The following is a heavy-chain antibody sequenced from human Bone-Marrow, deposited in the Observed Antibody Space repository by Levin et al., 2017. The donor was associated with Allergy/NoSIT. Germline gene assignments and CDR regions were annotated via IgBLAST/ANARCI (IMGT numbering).Heavy chain of an antibody. CDR3: ARMVRGVITPFDF. Sequence: PSQTLSLTCTVSGFSLSTSAMCVGWIRQPPGKALEWLALIDWDDDTYYSASLKTRLTISKDASKNQVVLTMTNMDPVDTATYYCARMVRGVITPFDFWGQGTVVTVAS. D-gene: IGHD3-10*01. CDR1: GFSLSTSAMC. CDR2: IDWDDDT. V-gene: IGHV2-70*01. J-gene: IGHJ3*01.